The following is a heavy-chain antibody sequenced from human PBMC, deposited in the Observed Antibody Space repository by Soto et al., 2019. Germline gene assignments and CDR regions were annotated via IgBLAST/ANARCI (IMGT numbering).Heavy chain of an antibody. CDR3: ARDPRSSWYSGWYFDL. CDR2: INAGNGNT. J-gene: IGHJ2*01. V-gene: IGHV1-3*01. D-gene: IGHD6-13*01. CDR1: GYTFTSYA. Sequence: GASVKISCKASGYTFTSYAMHWVRQAPGQRLEWMGWINAGNGNTKYSQKFQGRVTITRDTSASTAYMELSSLRSEDTAVYYCARDPRSSWYSGWYFDLWGSGTLVTVSS.